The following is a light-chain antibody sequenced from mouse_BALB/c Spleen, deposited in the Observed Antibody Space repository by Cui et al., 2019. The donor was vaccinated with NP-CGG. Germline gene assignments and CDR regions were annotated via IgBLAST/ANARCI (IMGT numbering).Light chain of an antibody. CDR3: ALWYSNHWV. CDR1: TGAVTTNSY. CDR2: GTN. Sequence: QAFVTQESPLTTSPGETVTLTCRSSTGAVTTNSYANWVQEKPDHLFTGLIGGTNNRAPGVPTKFSGSLIGDKAALTITGAQTEDETIYFCALWYSNHWVFGGGTKLTVL. V-gene: IGLV1*01. J-gene: IGLJ1*01.